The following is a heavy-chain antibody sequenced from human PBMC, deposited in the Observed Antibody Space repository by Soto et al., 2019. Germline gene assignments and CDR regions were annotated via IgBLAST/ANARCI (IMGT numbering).Heavy chain of an antibody. D-gene: IGHD2-2*01. CDR3: VLLCLSSSTGCYASH. J-gene: IGHJ4*02. Sequence: PGGSLRLSCAASGFTFSSYWMHWVRQAPGKGLVWVSRINSDGSSTSYADSVKGRFTISRDNAKNTLYLHMNSLRAEDTAVYYCVLLCLSSSTGCYASHWSQGTLVIDSS. V-gene: IGHV3-74*01. CDR2: INSDGSST. CDR1: GFTFSSYW.